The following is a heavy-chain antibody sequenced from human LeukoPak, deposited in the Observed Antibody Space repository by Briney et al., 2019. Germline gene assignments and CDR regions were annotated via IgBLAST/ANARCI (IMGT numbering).Heavy chain of an antibody. J-gene: IGHJ5*02. D-gene: IGHD3-22*01. V-gene: IGHV1-69*13. Sequence: ASVKVSCKASGGTFSSYAISWVRQAPGQGLEWMGGISPIFGTANYAQKFQGRVTITADESTSTAYMELSSLRSEDTAVYYCARVDDSNNDNWFDPWGQGTLVTVSS. CDR1: GGTFSSYA. CDR2: ISPIFGTA. CDR3: ARVDDSNNDNWFDP.